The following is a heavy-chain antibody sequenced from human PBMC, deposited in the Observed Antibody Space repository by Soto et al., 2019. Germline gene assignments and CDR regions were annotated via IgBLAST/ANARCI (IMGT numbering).Heavy chain of an antibody. CDR1: GFTVSSHS. Sequence: DVQLVESGGGLIQPGWSLRLSCSASGFTVSSHSMHGVRQATGKGLDWVAVLYSSGGTFYADSVKDRVTISRDNSKNTLYLQMNSLRPEDTAGYSCASGGGYSFVLYGLDVWGQGDTVTVSS. D-gene: IGHD5-18*01. CDR2: LYSSGGT. CDR3: ASGGGYSFVLYGLDV. J-gene: IGHJ6*02. V-gene: IGHV3-53*01.